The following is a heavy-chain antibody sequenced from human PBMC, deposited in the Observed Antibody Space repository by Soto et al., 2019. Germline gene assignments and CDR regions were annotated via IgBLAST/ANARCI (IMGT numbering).Heavy chain of an antibody. Sequence: PSETLSLTCTVSGGSISSSSYYWGWIRQPPGKGLEWIGSIYYSGSTYYNPSLKSRVTISVDTSKNQFSLKLSSVTAADTAVYYCARQGRLWFGELLQRPFDYWGQGTLVTVSS. D-gene: IGHD3-10*01. V-gene: IGHV4-39*01. CDR1: GGSISSSSYY. CDR3: ARQGRLWFGELLQRPFDY. J-gene: IGHJ4*02. CDR2: IYYSGST.